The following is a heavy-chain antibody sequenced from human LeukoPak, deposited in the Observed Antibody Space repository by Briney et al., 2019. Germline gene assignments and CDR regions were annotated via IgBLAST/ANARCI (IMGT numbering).Heavy chain of an antibody. CDR2: ISGSGGST. CDR3: GRAFRSGMDV. D-gene: IGHD6-13*01. Sequence: PGGSLRLSCAASGFTFSSYGMSWVRQAPGKGLEWVSGISGSGGSTYYADSVKGRFTISRDNPKNMLYLQMNSLRADDTAVYYCGRAFRSGMDVWGQGTLVSVSS. V-gene: IGHV3-23*01. J-gene: IGHJ4*02. CDR1: GFTFSSYG.